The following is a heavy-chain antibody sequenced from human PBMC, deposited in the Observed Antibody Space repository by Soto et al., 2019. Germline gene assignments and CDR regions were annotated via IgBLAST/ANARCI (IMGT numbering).Heavy chain of an antibody. J-gene: IGHJ5*02. Sequence: QVQLVQSGAEVKKPGASVKVSCKASGYTFTTHGISWVRQVPGQGLEWMGWVRGDNGHTNYAQSLQGRVTMTTDTXTNTAYMELRRLRSDDTAVYYWAGGLGYRRSGTCYREWFDPWGQGTLVTVSS. V-gene: IGHV1-18*01. CDR2: VRGDNGHT. CDR1: GYTFTTHG. CDR3: AGGLGYRRSGTCYREWFDP. D-gene: IGHD1-26*01.